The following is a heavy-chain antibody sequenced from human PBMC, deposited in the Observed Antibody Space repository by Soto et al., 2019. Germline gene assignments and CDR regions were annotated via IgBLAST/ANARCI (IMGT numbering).Heavy chain of an antibody. V-gene: IGHV3-20*04. Sequence: EVQLVESGGGVVRPGGSLRLSCAASGFTFDDYGMSWVRQAPGKGLEWVSGINWNGGSTGYADSVKGRFTISRDTAKTSLYLQMNSLRAEDTALYYCARLYSSGWYGPGRYWGQGTLVTVSS. D-gene: IGHD6-19*01. CDR1: GFTFDDYG. J-gene: IGHJ4*02. CDR2: INWNGGST. CDR3: ARLYSSGWYGPGRY.